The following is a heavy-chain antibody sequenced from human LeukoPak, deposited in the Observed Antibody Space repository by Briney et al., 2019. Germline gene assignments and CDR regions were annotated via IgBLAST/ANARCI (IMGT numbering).Heavy chain of an antibody. Sequence: PGGSLRLSCAASGFTFSNVCMHWVRQAPGKGLVWVSRINTDGSTTTYADSVKGRFTISRDNAKNTLYLQMNSLRVDDTAVYYCARGRGGSYHYWGQGTLVTVSS. CDR2: INTDGSTT. D-gene: IGHD1-26*01. V-gene: IGHV3-74*01. J-gene: IGHJ4*02. CDR1: GFTFSNVC. CDR3: ARGRGGSYHY.